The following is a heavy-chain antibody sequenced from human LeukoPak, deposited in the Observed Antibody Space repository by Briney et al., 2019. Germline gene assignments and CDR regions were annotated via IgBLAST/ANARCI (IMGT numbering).Heavy chain of an antibody. Sequence: GGSLRLSCAASGFTVSSNYMSWVRQAPRKGLEWVSVIYSGGSTYYADSVKGRFTISRDNSKNTLYLQMNSLRAEDTAVYYCAREECSSTSCYREFDYWGQGTLVTVSS. CDR3: AREECSSTSCYREFDY. D-gene: IGHD2-2*01. CDR2: IYSGGST. V-gene: IGHV3-53*01. J-gene: IGHJ4*02. CDR1: GFTVSSNY.